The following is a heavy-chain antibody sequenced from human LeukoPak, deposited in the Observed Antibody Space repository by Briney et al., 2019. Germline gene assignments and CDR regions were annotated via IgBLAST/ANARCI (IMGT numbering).Heavy chain of an antibody. CDR2: IYYSGST. Sequence: PSETLSLTCTVSGGSISSYYWSWLRQPPGKGLEWIGYIYYSGSTNYNPSLKSRVTISVDTSKNQFSLKLSSVTAADTAVYYCASARTNGNPFDYWGQGTLVTVSS. CDR1: GGSISSYY. CDR3: ASARTNGNPFDY. V-gene: IGHV4-59*01. D-gene: IGHD2/OR15-2a*01. J-gene: IGHJ4*02.